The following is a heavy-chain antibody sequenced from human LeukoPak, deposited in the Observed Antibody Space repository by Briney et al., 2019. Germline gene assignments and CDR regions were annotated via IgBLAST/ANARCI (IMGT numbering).Heavy chain of an antibody. CDR3: ARDGPYYYDSSGYYRYRGRIDY. V-gene: IGHV3-21*01. CDR1: GFTFSSYS. D-gene: IGHD3-22*01. J-gene: IGHJ4*02. Sequence: PGGSLRLSCAASGFTFSSYSMNWVRQAPGKGLEWVSSISSSSSYIYYADSVKGRFTISRDNAKNSLYLQMNSLRAEDTAVYYCARDGPYYYDSSGYYRYRGRIDYWGQGTLVTVSS. CDR2: ISSSSSYI.